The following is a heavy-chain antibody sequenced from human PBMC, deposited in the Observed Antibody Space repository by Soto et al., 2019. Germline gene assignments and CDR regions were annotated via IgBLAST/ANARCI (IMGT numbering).Heavy chain of an antibody. Sequence: QVQLVQSGGEVKKPGASVKVSCKASGYTFSNYAISWVRQAPGQGLEWMGWITAHNGNTKYAQKFQARVTMTTDTSTSTASMELRSLTSDDTAVYYCARDAPYDDFWSGVMELYYYGMDVWDQGTTVTVSS. CDR3: ARDAPYDDFWSGVMELYYYGMDV. D-gene: IGHD3-3*01. V-gene: IGHV1-18*01. CDR1: GYTFSNYA. J-gene: IGHJ6*02. CDR2: ITAHNGNT.